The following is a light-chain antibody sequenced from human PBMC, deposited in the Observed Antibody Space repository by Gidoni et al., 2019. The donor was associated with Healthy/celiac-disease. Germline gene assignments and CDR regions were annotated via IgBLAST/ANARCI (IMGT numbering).Light chain of an antibody. V-gene: IGKV1-39*01. Sequence: DIQMTQSPSSLSASVGDRVTITCRASQSVTSYLNWYQQKPGKAPNLLIYTAASLQSGVPSRFSGSGSGTDFTLTVSSLQPEDFATYYCQQTYSSPFTFGPXTKVDIK. CDR3: QQTYSSPFT. J-gene: IGKJ3*01. CDR2: TAA. CDR1: QSVTSY.